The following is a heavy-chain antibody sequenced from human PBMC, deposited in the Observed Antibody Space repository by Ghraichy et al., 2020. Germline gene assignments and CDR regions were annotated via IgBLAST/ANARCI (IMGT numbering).Heavy chain of an antibody. V-gene: IGHV3-7*01. CDR1: GLTFSRHW. J-gene: IGHJ4*02. CDR3: ARDPYGDYKYGGTDH. CDR2: IKSDGSDS. D-gene: IGHD4-17*01. Sequence: GGSLRLSCAASGLTFSRHWMSWVRQAPGKGLEWVASIKSDGSDSFYADSVKGRFTISRDNAKNSVSLEMNSLRVEDTAVYYCARDPYGDYKYGGTDHWGQGTLLSVSS.